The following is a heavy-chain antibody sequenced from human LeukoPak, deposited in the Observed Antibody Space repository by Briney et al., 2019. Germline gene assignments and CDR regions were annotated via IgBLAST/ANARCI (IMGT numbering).Heavy chain of an antibody. CDR3: AKASWELQGTDY. Sequence: GGSLILSCAASGFTFSSYAMSWVRQAPGKGLEWVSAISGSGGSTYYADSVKGRFTISRDNSKNTLYLQMNSLRAEDTAVYYCAKASWELQGTDYWGQGTPVTVCS. V-gene: IGHV3-23*01. CDR2: ISGSGGST. CDR1: GFTFSSYA. J-gene: IGHJ4*02. D-gene: IGHD1-26*01.